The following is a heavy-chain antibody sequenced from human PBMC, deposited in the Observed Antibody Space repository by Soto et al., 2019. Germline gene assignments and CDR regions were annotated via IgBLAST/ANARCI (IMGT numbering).Heavy chain of an antibody. D-gene: IGHD2-21*02. CDR2: ISYDGNDK. J-gene: IGHJ4*02. Sequence: GGSLRLSCAASGFPFSPYTLHWVRQTPGKGLEWVAVISYDGNDKYYADSVKGRFTISRDNSKNTLYLQMNSLRGEDTALYYCARGGGFCGADCYKGGIDYWGQGTLVTVYS. V-gene: IGHV3-30-3*01. CDR3: ARGGGFCGADCYKGGIDY. CDR1: GFPFSPYT.